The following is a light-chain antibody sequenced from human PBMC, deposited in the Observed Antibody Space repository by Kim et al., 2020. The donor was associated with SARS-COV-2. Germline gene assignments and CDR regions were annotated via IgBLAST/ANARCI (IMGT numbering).Light chain of an antibody. V-gene: IGKV1-39*01. J-gene: IGKJ1*01. Sequence: DIQMTQSPSSLYASVGDRVTITCWASQSISSYLNWYQHRPGKAPRLLIFATSSLQSGVPSRFSGSRSGTDFTLTINSLQPDDFATYSCQQSFISPWTFGQGTKVDIK. CDR1: QSISSY. CDR2: ATS. CDR3: QQSFISPWT.